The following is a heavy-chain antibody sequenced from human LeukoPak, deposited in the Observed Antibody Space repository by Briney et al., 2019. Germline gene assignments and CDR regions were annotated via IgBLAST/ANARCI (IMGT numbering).Heavy chain of an antibody. CDR2: IYDSGST. Sequence: PSETLSLTCTVSRGSISSYYWNWIRQPPGKGLEWIGYIYDSGSTNYNPSLKSRVTISVDTSKKQVSLRLSSVTAADTAVYYCARHSSWIQLLFDYWGQGTLVTVSS. J-gene: IGHJ4*02. CDR3: ARHSSWIQLLFDY. V-gene: IGHV4-59*01. CDR1: RGSISSYY. D-gene: IGHD5-18*01.